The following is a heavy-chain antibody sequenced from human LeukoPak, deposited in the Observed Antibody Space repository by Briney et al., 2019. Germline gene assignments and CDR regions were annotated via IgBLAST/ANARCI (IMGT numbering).Heavy chain of an antibody. J-gene: IGHJ2*01. D-gene: IGHD2-8*02. Sequence: GGSLRLSCAASGFTFSDYYMSWIRQAPGKGLEWVSYISSSGSTIYYADSVKGRFTISRDNAKNSLYLQMNSLRAEDTAVYYCASSDYWVSYWYFDLWGRGTLVTVSS. CDR2: ISSSGSTI. CDR3: ASSDYWVSYWYFDL. V-gene: IGHV3-11*04. CDR1: GFTFSDYY.